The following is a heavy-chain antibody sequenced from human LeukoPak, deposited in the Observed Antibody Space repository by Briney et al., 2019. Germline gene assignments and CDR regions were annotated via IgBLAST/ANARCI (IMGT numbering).Heavy chain of an antibody. J-gene: IGHJ4*02. CDR1: GGSFSGYY. CDR3: ARFTRGGSCYDY. D-gene: IGHD2-15*01. CDR2: INHSGST. V-gene: IGHV4-34*01. Sequence: SETLSLTCAVYGGSFSGYYWSWIRQPPGKGPEWIGEINHSGSTNYNPSLKSRVTISVDTSKNQFSLKLSSVTAADTAVYYCARFTRGGSCYDYWGQGTLVTVSS.